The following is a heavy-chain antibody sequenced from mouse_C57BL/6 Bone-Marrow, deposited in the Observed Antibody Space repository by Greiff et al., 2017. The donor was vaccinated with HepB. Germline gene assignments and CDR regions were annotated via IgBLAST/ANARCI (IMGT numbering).Heavy chain of an antibody. CDR1: GFTFSSYA. CDR2: ISSGGDYI. J-gene: IGHJ2*01. D-gene: IGHD2-2*01. V-gene: IGHV5-9-1*02. Sequence: EVMLVESGAGLVKPGGSLKLSCAASGFTFSSYAMSWVRQTPAKRLEWVAYISSGGDYIYYADTVKGRFTISRDNARNTLYLQMSSLRSEDTAMYYCTRGWLRRRGFDYWGQGTTLTVSS. CDR3: TRGWLRRRGFDY.